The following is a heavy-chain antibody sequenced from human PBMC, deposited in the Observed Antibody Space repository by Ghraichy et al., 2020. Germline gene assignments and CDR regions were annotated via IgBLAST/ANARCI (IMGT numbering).Heavy chain of an antibody. V-gene: IGHV4-30-2*01. D-gene: IGHD6-19*01. CDR3: ARGLVAGTGIGWFDP. J-gene: IGHJ5*02. CDR1: GGSISSGGYS. CDR2: IYHSGST. Sequence: SETLSLTCAVSGGSISSGGYSWSWIRQPPGKGLEWIGYIYHSGSTYYNPSLKSRVTISVDRSKNQFSLKLSSVTAADTAVYYCARGLVAGTGIGWFDPWGQGTLVTVSS.